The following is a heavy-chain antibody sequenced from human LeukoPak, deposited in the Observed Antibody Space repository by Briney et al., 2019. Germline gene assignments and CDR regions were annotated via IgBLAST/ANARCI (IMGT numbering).Heavy chain of an antibody. CDR2: MNPNSGNT. J-gene: IGHJ4*02. CDR3: ASGNEYSSSPGDY. Sequence: GASVKVSCKASGYIFTSYDINWVRQATGQGLEWMGWMNPNSGNTGYAQKFQGRVTITRNTSISTAYMELSSLRSEDTAVYYCASGNEYSSSPGDYWGQGTLVTVSS. V-gene: IGHV1-8*03. CDR1: GYIFTSYD. D-gene: IGHD6-6*01.